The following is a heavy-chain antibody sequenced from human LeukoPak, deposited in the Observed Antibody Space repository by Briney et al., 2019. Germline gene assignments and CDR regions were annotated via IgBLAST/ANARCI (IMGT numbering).Heavy chain of an antibody. CDR2: IYTSGST. D-gene: IGHD3-22*01. Sequence: SETLSLTCTVSGGSISSYYWSWIRQPAGKGLEWIGRIYTSGSTNYNPSLKGRVTMSVDTSKNQFSLKLSSVTAADTAVYYCARTTMIVVVITKDWYFDLWGRGTLVTVSS. J-gene: IGHJ2*01. CDR3: ARTTMIVVVITKDWYFDL. CDR1: GGSISSYY. V-gene: IGHV4-4*07.